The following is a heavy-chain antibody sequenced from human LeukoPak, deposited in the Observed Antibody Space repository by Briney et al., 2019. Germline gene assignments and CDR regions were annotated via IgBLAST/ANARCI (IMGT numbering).Heavy chain of an antibody. CDR1: GYTFTSYD. J-gene: IGHJ4*02. CDR2: MNPNSGNT. Sequence: ASVKVSCKASGYTFTSYDINWVRQATGQGLEWMGWMNPNSGNTGYAQKFQGRVTMTRNTSISTAYMELSSLRSEDTAVYYCARAKRTRVYGQQLVVPYWGQGTLVTVSS. V-gene: IGHV1-8*01. CDR3: ARAKRTRVYGQQLVVPY. D-gene: IGHD6-13*01.